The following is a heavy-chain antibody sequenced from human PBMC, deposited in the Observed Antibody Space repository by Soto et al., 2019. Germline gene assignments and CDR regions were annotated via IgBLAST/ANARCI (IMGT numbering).Heavy chain of an antibody. D-gene: IGHD5-12*01. CDR2: IWYDGSNK. CDR1: GFTFSSYG. V-gene: IGHV3-33*01. CDR3: ARWLQFARFDY. Sequence: VGSLRLSCAASGFTFSSYGMHWDRQAPGKGLEWVAVIWYDGSNKYYADSVKGRFTISRDNSKNTLYLQMNSLRAEDTAVYYCARWLQFARFDYWGQGTLVTVSS. J-gene: IGHJ4*02.